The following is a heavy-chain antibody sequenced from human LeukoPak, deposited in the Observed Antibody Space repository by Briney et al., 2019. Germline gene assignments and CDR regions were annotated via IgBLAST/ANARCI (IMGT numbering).Heavy chain of an antibody. CDR3: ARQIMTGTKRFDP. CDR1: GGSISSNSYY. Sequence: MTSETLSLTCTVSGGSISSNSYYWGWIRQPPGKGLEWIGSIYYSGRTYYNPSLKSRVTISVDTSKNQFSLKLSSVTAADTAVYYCARQIMTGTKRFDPWGQGTLVTVSS. CDR2: IYYSGRT. V-gene: IGHV4-39*01. D-gene: IGHD1-1*01. J-gene: IGHJ5*02.